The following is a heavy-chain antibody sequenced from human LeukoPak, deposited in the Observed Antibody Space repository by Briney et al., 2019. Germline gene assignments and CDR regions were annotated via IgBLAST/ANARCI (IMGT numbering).Heavy chain of an antibody. CDR2: ISHTGTT. V-gene: IGHV4-38-2*02. CDR1: GYFISTSYY. Sequence: SETLSLTCTVSGYFISTSYYWGWIRQPPGKGLEWIGTISHTGTTYYNPSLKSRVTMSLDTSKNQFSSKVNSVTAADTAFYYCARLPGSSAADYWGQGTLVTVSS. CDR3: ARLPGSSAADY. D-gene: IGHD1-26*01. J-gene: IGHJ4*02.